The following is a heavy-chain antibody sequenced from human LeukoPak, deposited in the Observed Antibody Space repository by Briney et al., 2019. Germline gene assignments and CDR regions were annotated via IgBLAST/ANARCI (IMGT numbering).Heavy chain of an antibody. Sequence: ASVTVSCKASGYTFTGYYMHWVRQAPGQGLEWMGCINPNSGGTNYAQKFQGRVTMTRDRSISTAYMELRRLRSDDTAVYYCARDSQKIFDYWGQGTLVTVSS. J-gene: IGHJ4*02. CDR2: INPNSGGT. CDR1: GYTFTGYY. V-gene: IGHV1-2*02. CDR3: ARDSQKIFDY.